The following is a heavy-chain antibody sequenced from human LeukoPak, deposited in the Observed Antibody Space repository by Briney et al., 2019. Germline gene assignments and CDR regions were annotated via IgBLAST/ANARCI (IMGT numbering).Heavy chain of an antibody. CDR3: ARDASGWSRDY. J-gene: IGHJ4*02. CDR2: INKYSRDI. V-gene: IGHV3-21*01. Sequence: SGGSLRLSCAGSGFIFSGYSMRWVRQAPGKGLQWVSLINKYSRDIRYADSVKGRFTIYRDNAKNSLYLQMDSLRVEDTAVYYCARDASGWSRDYWGQGTLVTVSS. D-gene: IGHD6-19*01. CDR1: GFIFSGYS.